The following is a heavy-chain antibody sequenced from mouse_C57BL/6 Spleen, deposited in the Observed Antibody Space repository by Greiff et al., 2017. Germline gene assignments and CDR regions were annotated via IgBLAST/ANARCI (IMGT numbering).Heavy chain of an antibody. CDR3: ARPSPSGYFDY. CDR1: GFTFSDYG. D-gene: IGHD3-1*01. CDR2: ISSGSSTI. V-gene: IGHV5-17*01. J-gene: IGHJ2*01. Sequence: EVKLQESGGGLVKPGGSLKLSCAASGFTFSDYGMHWVRQAPEKGLEWVAYISSGSSTIYYADTVKGRFTISRDNAKNTLFLQMTSLRSEDTAMYYCARPSPSGYFDYWGQGTTLTVSS.